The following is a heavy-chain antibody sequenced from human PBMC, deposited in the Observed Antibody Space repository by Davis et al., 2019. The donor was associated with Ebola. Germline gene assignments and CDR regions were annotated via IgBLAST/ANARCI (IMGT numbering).Heavy chain of an antibody. CDR1: GFTFSSYA. V-gene: IGHV3-23*01. Sequence: GESLKISCAASGFTFSSYAMSWVRQAPGKGLEWVSAISGSGGSTYYADSVKGRFTISRDNSKNTLYLQMNSLRAEDTAVYYCAKDLLYSRFGVVPDGMDVWGQGTTVTVSS. CDR2: ISGSGGST. CDR3: AKDLLYSRFGVVPDGMDV. J-gene: IGHJ6*02. D-gene: IGHD3-3*01.